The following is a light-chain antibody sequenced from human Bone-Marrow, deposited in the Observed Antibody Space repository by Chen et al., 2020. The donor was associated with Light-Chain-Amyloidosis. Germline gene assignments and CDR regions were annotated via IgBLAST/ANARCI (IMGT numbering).Light chain of an antibody. J-gene: IGKJ1*01. CDR2: GAS. CDR1: ENVNSK. V-gene: IGKV3D-15*01. Sequence: VTMQSPATLSVSPGERATLSCRASENVNSKLAWYQQKPGQAPRLLIYGASIRATGIPDRFIGGESVTEFSVTISSLQSGDFAVYYCKQYYDWPPWTFGQGTKVEIK. CDR3: KQYYDWPPWT.